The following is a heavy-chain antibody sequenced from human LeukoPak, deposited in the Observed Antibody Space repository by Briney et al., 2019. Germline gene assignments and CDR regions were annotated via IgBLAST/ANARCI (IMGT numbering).Heavy chain of an antibody. Sequence: SETLSLTCTVSGYSISSGYYWGWIRQPPGKGLEWIGSIYHSGSTYYNPSLKSRVTISLDTSKNQFSLKLSSVTAADTAVYYCARVTPHYYYYYMDVWGKGTTVTVSS. J-gene: IGHJ6*03. V-gene: IGHV4-38-2*02. CDR1: GYSISSGYY. D-gene: IGHD3-16*01. CDR2: IYHSGST. CDR3: ARVTPHYYYYYMDV.